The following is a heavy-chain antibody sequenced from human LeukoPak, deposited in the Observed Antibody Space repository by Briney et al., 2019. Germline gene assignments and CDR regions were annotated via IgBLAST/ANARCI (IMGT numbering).Heavy chain of an antibody. Sequence: PGGSLRLSCAASGFTFSSHWMHWVRQAPGKGLVWVSRISTDGSTTGYAESVRGRFTTSRDNTKNTVYLQMSSLRAEDTAVYYCTRDRPTVTLFDYWGQGALVTVSS. CDR1: GFTFSSHW. V-gene: IGHV3-74*01. D-gene: IGHD4-17*01. CDR2: ISTDGSTT. J-gene: IGHJ4*02. CDR3: TRDRPTVTLFDY.